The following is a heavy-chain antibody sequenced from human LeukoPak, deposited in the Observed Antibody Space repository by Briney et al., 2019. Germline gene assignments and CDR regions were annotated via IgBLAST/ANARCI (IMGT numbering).Heavy chain of an antibody. CDR2: IIPIFGTA. J-gene: IGHJ4*02. Sequence: GASVKVSCKASGGTFSSYAISWVRQAPGQGLEWMGGIIPIFGTANYAQKFQGRVTITADKSTSTAYMELSSLRSEDTAVYYCARVSFHPPGDFWSGHPSHHDYWGQGTLVTVSS. D-gene: IGHD3-3*01. CDR1: GGTFSSYA. V-gene: IGHV1-69*06. CDR3: ARVSFHPPGDFWSGHPSHHDY.